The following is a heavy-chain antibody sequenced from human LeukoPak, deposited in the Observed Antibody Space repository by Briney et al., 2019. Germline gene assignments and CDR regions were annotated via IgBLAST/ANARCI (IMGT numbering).Heavy chain of an antibody. D-gene: IGHD4-23*01. CDR1: GYSFTSYW. CDR3: ARPDGGNSEFEH. J-gene: IGHJ4*02. Sequence: GESLQISCKGSGYSFTSYWIGWVRQLPGKGLEWMAIIYPGDSETNYSPSFRGQVTISVDKSISTAYLQWSTLQASDTAMYYCARPDGGNSEFEHWGQGTLVTVSS. CDR2: IYPGDSET. V-gene: IGHV5-51*01.